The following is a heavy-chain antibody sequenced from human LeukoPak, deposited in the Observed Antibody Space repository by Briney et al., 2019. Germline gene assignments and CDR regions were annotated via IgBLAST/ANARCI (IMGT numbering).Heavy chain of an antibody. CDR1: GASINTADYY. D-gene: IGHD4-17*01. CDR3: ARDRYGDFEDY. CDR2: ISYSGTP. J-gene: IGHJ4*01. Sequence: SQTLSLTCNVSGASINTADYYWTWIRQPPGKGLEWIGYISYSGTPYYNPSLNSRVTISLDTSKNQFSPKLNSVTAADTAMYYCARDRYGDFEDYWGHGTLVTVSS. V-gene: IGHV4-30-4*08.